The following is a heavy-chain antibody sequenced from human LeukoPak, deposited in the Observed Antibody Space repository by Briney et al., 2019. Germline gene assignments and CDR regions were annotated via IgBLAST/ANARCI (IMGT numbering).Heavy chain of an antibody. CDR3: ARVSSVWVNDYYYYMDV. V-gene: IGHV4-39*07. D-gene: IGHD1-1*01. Sequence: SGTLSLTCTVSGGSISSSSYYWGWIRQPPGKGLEWIGSIYYSGSTYYNPSLKSRLTISIDTSKNQFSLRLRSVTAADTAVYFCARVSSVWVNDYYYYMDVWGKGTTVTVSS. J-gene: IGHJ6*03. CDR1: GGSISSSSYY. CDR2: IYYSGST.